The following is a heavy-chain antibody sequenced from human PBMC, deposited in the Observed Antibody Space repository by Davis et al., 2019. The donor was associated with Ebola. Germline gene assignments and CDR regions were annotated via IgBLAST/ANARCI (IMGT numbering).Heavy chain of an antibody. Sequence: PSETLSLTCAVYGGSFSGYYWSWIRQPPGKGLEWIGEINHSGSTNYNPSLKSRVTISVDTSKNQFSLKLSSVTAADTAVYYCARHDRGGATVVKEGFDPWGQGTLVTVSS. J-gene: IGHJ5*02. CDR1: GGSFSGYY. CDR2: INHSGST. CDR3: ARHDRGGATVVKEGFDP. V-gene: IGHV4-34*01. D-gene: IGHD4-23*01.